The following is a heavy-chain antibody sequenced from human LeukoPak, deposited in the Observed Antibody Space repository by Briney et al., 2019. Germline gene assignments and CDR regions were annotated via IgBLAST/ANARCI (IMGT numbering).Heavy chain of an antibody. CDR3: ARQYCSGGSCYLPSYYGMDV. CDR2: IYYSGST. J-gene: IGHJ6*02. D-gene: IGHD2-15*01. Sequence: SETLSLTCTVSGGSISSYYWSWIRQPPGKGLEWIGYIYYSGSTNYNPSLKSRVTISVDTSKNQFSLKLSSVTAADTAVYYCARQYCSGGSCYLPSYYGMDVWGQGTTVTVSS. CDR1: GGSISSYY. V-gene: IGHV4-59*08.